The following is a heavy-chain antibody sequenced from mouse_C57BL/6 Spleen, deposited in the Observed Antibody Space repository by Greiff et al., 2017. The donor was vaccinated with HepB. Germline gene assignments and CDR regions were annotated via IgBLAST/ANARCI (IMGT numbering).Heavy chain of an antibody. Sequence: VQLQQPGAELVKPGASVKLSCKASGYTFTSYWMHWVKQRPGQGLEWIGMIHPNSGSTNYNEKFKSKATLTVDKSSSTAYMQLSSLTSEDSAVYYCARSGRYGSRRGYYAMDYWGQGTSVTVSS. CDR3: ARSGRYGSRRGYYAMDY. D-gene: IGHD1-1*01. CDR1: GYTFTSYW. V-gene: IGHV1-64*01. J-gene: IGHJ4*01. CDR2: IHPNSGST.